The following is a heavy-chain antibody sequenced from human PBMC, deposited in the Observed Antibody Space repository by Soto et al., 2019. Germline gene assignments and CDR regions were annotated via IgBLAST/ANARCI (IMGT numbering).Heavy chain of an antibody. CDR3: AKEPPSYYDNGGYYILQMDV. Sequence: EVRLVDSGGGLVQPGGSLRLSCAASGFTFSSYAMTWVRQAPGKGLEWVSAIRGGGGSTYYADSVKGRFTISRDNSKNPLYLQMHSLRAEDTAVYYCAKEPPSYYDNGGYYILQMDVWGQGTTVTVSS. J-gene: IGHJ6*02. D-gene: IGHD3-22*01. CDR1: GFTFSSYA. V-gene: IGHV3-23*04. CDR2: IRGGGGST.